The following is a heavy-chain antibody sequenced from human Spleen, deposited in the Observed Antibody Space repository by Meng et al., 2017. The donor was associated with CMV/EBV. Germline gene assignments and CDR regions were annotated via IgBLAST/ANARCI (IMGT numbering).Heavy chain of an antibody. CDR3: ARDLEWEVVGIPPPYYLDY. V-gene: IGHV1-18*01. Sequence: ASVKVSCKASGYTFTSYGISWVRQAPGQGLEWMGWMSGYNGNTNYAQKFQGRATMTADTSTTTAYMELRSLRSDDTAVYYCARDLEWEVVGIPPPYYLDYWGQGTLVTVSS. CDR1: GYTFTSYG. J-gene: IGHJ4*02. CDR2: MSGYNGNT. D-gene: IGHD1-26*01.